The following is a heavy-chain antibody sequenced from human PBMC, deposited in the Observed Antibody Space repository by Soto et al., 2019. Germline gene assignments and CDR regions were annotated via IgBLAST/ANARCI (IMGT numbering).Heavy chain of an antibody. V-gene: IGHV1-69*01. CDR2: IIHIFGTA. D-gene: IGHD1-26*01. Sequence: QVQLVQSGAEVKKPGSSVKVSCKASGGTFSSYSINWVRQAPGQGLEWMGEIIHIFGTANYAQKFQGRVTITADESTSTSYMELSILRSEDTAVYYCARDGGSHSWRIDYWGQGTLVTVSS. J-gene: IGHJ4*02. CDR1: GGTFSSYS. CDR3: ARDGGSHSWRIDY.